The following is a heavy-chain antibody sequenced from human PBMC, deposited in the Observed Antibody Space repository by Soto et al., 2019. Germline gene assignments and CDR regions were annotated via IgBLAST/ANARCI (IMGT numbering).Heavy chain of an antibody. CDR3: ARESEDLTSNFDY. CDR1: GFTVSSNY. V-gene: IGHV3-53*01. Sequence: GGSLRLSCAVSGFTVSSNYMNWVRQAPGKGLEWVSVIYSGGNTYYADSVKGRFTISRDNSKNTVLLQMNSLRAEDTAVYYCARESEDLTSNFDYWGQGTLVTVSS. CDR2: IYSGGNT. J-gene: IGHJ4*02.